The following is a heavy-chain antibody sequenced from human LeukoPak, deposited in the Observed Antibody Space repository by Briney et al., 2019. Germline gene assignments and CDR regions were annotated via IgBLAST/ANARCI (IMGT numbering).Heavy chain of an antibody. CDR1: GYTFTSYG. CDR2: ISAYNGNT. Sequence: ASVKVSRKASGYTFTSYGISWVRQAPGQGLEWMGWISAYNGNTNYAQKLQGRVTMTTDTSTSTAYMELRSLRSDDTAVYYCARRYYDILTGTYYFDYWGQGTLVTVSS. V-gene: IGHV1-18*04. J-gene: IGHJ4*02. D-gene: IGHD3-9*01. CDR3: ARRYYDILTGTYYFDY.